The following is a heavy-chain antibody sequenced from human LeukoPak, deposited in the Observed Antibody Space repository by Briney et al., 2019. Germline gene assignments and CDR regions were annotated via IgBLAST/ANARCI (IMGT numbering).Heavy chain of an antibody. V-gene: IGHV3-48*03. CDR1: EFTLNNYE. J-gene: IGHJ4*02. D-gene: IGHD1-1*01. CDR3: ARGRPYNWNDGIDY. CDR2: ISSNGKRI. Sequence: GGSLRLSCAASEFTLNNYEMHWVRQAPGKGLEWVSYISSNGKRIHYADSVKGRFTISRDNAKKSVYLELNSLRGEDTAVYYCARGRPYNWNDGIDYWGQGILVTVSS.